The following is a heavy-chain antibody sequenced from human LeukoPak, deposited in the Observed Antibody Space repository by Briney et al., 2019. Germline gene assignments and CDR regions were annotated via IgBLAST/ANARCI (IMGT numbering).Heavy chain of an antibody. CDR2: ISYDGSNK. CDR3: AKGRLVVVAAMIDY. Sequence: QPGRSLLLSCAASGFPFSSYGMHWVRQAPGKGLEWVAVISYDGSNKYYADSVKGRFTISRDNSKNTLYLQMNSLRAEDTAVYYCAKGRLVVVAAMIDYWGQGTLVTVSS. V-gene: IGHV3-30*18. J-gene: IGHJ4*02. CDR1: GFPFSSYG. D-gene: IGHD2-15*01.